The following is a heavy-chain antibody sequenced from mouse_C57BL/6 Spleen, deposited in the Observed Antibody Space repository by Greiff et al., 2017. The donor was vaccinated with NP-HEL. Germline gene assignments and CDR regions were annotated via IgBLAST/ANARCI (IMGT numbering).Heavy chain of an antibody. V-gene: IGHV1-52*01. J-gene: IGHJ3*01. CDR3: ARWGKLYPFAY. Sequence: QVQLKQPGAELVRPGSSVKLSCKASGYTFTSYWMHWVKQRPIQGLEWIGNIDPSDSETHYNQKFKDKATLTVDKSSSTAYMQLSSLTSEDSAVYYCARWGKLYPFAYWGQGTLVTVSA. CDR1: GYTFTSYW. D-gene: IGHD2-12*01. CDR2: IDPSDSET.